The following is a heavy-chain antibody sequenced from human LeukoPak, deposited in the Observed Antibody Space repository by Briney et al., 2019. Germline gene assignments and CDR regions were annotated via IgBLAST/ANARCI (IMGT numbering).Heavy chain of an antibody. D-gene: IGHD3-22*01. Sequence: SETLSLTCAVSGGSLSSGGYSWSWIRQPPGKGLEWIGYIYHSGSTYYNPSLKSRVTISVDRSKNQFSLKLSSVTAADTAVYYCARRLIVADAFDIWGQGTMVTVSS. CDR1: GGSLSSGGYS. V-gene: IGHV4-30-2*01. CDR3: ARRLIVADAFDI. CDR2: IYHSGST. J-gene: IGHJ3*02.